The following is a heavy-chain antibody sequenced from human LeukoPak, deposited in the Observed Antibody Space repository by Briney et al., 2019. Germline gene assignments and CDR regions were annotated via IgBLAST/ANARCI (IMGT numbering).Heavy chain of an antibody. Sequence: QTLSLTCAISGDSVSSNSIAWNWIRQSPSRGLQWLGRTYYRSKWNNDYAVSVQSRITINPDTSKNQFSLKLSSVTAADTAVYYCAREYRSSWYLNWFDPWGQGTLVTVSS. CDR2: TYYRSKWNN. CDR3: AREYRSSWYLNWFDP. CDR1: GDSVSSNSIA. J-gene: IGHJ5*02. D-gene: IGHD6-13*01. V-gene: IGHV6-1*01.